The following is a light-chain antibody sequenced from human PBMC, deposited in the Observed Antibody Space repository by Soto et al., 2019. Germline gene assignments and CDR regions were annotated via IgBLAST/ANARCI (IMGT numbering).Light chain of an antibody. J-gene: IGKJ1*01. CDR3: QQYGGSPRT. CDR2: GAS. Sequence: EIVLTQSPGTLSLSPGERATLSCRASQSLRSSSLAWYQQRPGQAPRLLIYGASTRATGIPDRFSGSGSGKDFTLTISRLEPEDFAVYFCQQYGGSPRTFGQGTKV. CDR1: QSLRSSS. V-gene: IGKV3-20*01.